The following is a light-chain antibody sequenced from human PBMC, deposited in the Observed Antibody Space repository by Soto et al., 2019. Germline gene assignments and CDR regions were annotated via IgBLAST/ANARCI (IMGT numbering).Light chain of an antibody. J-gene: IGKJ3*01. Sequence: DIQMTQSPSSLSESVGERVTINCRASQTIRTYLNWFQQKPGKAPKLLIYAASSLPTGVPSRFSGSGSGTDFTLTISNLQREDFATYYCQESLTSLGTFGPGTKVDIK. CDR2: AAS. CDR1: QTIRTY. V-gene: IGKV1-39*01. CDR3: QESLTSLGT.